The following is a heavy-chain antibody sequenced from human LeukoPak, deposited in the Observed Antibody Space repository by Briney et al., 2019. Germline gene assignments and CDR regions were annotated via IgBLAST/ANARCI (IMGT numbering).Heavy chain of an antibody. V-gene: IGHV4-59*01. J-gene: IGHJ4*02. CDR1: GDSISSYY. CDR2: IYYSGST. Sequence: PSETLSLTCTVSGDSISSYYWRWIRQPPGKGLERIGYIYYSGSTNYNPSLKSRVTMSVDTSKNQFSLKLSSVTAADTAVYYCASSYYYGSGNLDYWGQGTLVTVSS. D-gene: IGHD3-10*01. CDR3: ASSYYYGSGNLDY.